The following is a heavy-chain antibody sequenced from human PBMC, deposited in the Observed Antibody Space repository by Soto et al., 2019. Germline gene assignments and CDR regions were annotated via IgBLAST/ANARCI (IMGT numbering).Heavy chain of an antibody. V-gene: IGHV3-30-3*01. CDR2: ISRDGSSK. CDR3: ARSRNGAVPDSINF. Sequence: GGSLRPSCAASGFTFSRYAMHWVRQAPGEGLEWVAVISRDGSSKYYGDSVKGRFTVSRDNSNNTLYLSMTSLRPDDTAVFYCARSRNGAVPDSINFWGQGTLVTVPS. D-gene: IGHD2-8*01. J-gene: IGHJ4*02. CDR1: GFTFSRYA.